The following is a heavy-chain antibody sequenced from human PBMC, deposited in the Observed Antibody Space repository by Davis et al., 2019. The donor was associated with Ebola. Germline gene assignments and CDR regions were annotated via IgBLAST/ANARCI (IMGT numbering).Heavy chain of an antibody. CDR1: GYLFSSSG. V-gene: IGHV1-18*01. CDR2: ISTFNGYT. CDR3: ARDSGDMSY. J-gene: IGHJ4*02. D-gene: IGHD2-21*01. Sequence: ASVKVSCKASGYLFSSSGISWVRQAPGQGLEWLAWISTFNGYTYYAESVQGRLTLTTDTSTTTAYMELRSLKSDDTAVYYCARDSGDMSYWGQGTLVTVSS.